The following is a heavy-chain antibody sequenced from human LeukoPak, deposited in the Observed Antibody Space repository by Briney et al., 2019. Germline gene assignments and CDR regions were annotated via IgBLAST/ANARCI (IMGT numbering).Heavy chain of an antibody. CDR1: GYTFTSYA. V-gene: IGHV1-18*01. CDR3: ARGIAAAGTLQTIYFDY. Sequence: ASVKVSCKASGYTFTSYAMHWVRQAPGQRLEWMGWISAYNGNTNYAQKLQGRVTMTTDTSTSTAYMELRSLRSDDTAVYYCARGIAAAGTLQTIYFDYWGQGTLVTVSS. J-gene: IGHJ4*02. CDR2: ISAYNGNT. D-gene: IGHD6-13*01.